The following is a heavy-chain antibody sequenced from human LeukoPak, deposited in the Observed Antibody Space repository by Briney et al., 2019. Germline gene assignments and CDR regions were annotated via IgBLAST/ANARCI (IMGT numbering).Heavy chain of an antibody. V-gene: IGHV3-23*01. J-gene: IGHJ4*02. Sequence: GGSLRLSCAASGFTFSSYAMSWVRRAPGKGLEWASAISGSGGSTLYADSGKGRFTISRDNSKNTLYLQMNSLRAEDTAVYYCAKQPVPYGDQYYFDYWGQGTLVTVSS. CDR2: ISGSGGST. CDR1: GFTFSSYA. D-gene: IGHD4-17*01. CDR3: AKQPVPYGDQYYFDY.